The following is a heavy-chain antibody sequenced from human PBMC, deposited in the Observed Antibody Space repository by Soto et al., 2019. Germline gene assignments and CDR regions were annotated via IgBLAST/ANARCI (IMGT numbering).Heavy chain of an antibody. V-gene: IGHV1-3*04. J-gene: IGHJ4*02. CDR3: ARSRVRGGYYFDY. D-gene: IGHD3-16*01. CDR1: GYTFTTYA. CDR2: INTGNGNT. Sequence: GASVKVSCKASGYTFTTYAIHWVRQAPGQSLEWMGWINTGNGNTYYSQKMQARVTITRDTSASTAYMELSRLRSGDTAVYYCARSRVRGGYYFDYWGQGALVTVS.